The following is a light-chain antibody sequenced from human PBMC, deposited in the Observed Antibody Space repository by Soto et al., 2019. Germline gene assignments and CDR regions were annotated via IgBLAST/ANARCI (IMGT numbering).Light chain of an antibody. CDR2: EVS. CDR3: CSYAGSSIVV. V-gene: IGLV2-23*02. J-gene: IGLJ2*01. Sequence: QSVLTQPASVSGSPGQSITISCTGTSIDVGSYNLVSWYQQHPGKAPKFMISEVSKRPSGVSDRFFGSKSGNTASLTISGLQAEDEADYYCCSYAGSSIVVFGGGTKLTVL. CDR1: SIDVGSYNL.